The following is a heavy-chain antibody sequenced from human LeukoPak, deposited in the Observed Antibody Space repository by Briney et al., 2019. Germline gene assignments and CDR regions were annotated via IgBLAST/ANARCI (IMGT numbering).Heavy chain of an antibody. CDR2: ISASGDIL. CDR1: GFTFSSHG. CDR3: AELGITMIGGV. J-gene: IGHJ6*04. Sequence: PGGSLRLSCAASGFTFSSHGMNWVRQAPGKGLEWVSGISASGDILYYADSVKGRFTISRDNAKNSLYLQMNSLRAQGTAVYYCAELGITMIGGVWGKGTTVTISS. V-gene: IGHV3-48*03. D-gene: IGHD3-10*02.